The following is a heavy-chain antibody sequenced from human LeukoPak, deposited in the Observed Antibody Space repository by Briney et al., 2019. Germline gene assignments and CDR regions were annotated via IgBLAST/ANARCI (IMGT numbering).Heavy chain of an antibody. J-gene: IGHJ6*03. D-gene: IGHD1-26*01. CDR2: ISADESKK. Sequence: GGSLRLSCAASGFTFSTYAMHWVRQAPGKGLEWVAIISADESKKYYADSVKGRFTISRDSSRNTLYLQMNSLRADDTAVYYCARGGPYSGSYGVYMDVWGKGTTVTVSS. CDR3: ARGGPYSGSYGVYMDV. V-gene: IGHV3-30-3*01. CDR1: GFTFSTYA.